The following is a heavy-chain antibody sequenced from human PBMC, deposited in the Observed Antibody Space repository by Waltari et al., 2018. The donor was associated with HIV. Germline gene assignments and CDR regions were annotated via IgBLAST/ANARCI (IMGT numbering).Heavy chain of an antibody. J-gene: IGHJ5*02. V-gene: IGHV4-39*07. CDR1: GGSISSSSYY. CDR3: ARGGYCSGGSCYRMYNWCDP. CDR2: IYYSGST. D-gene: IGHD2-15*01. Sequence: QLQLQESGPGLVKPSETLSLTCTVSGGSISSSSYYWGWIRQPPGKGLEWIGSIYYSGSTYYNPSLKSRVTISVDTSKNQFSLKLSSVTAADTAVYYCARGGYCSGGSCYRMYNWCDPWGQGTLVTVSS.